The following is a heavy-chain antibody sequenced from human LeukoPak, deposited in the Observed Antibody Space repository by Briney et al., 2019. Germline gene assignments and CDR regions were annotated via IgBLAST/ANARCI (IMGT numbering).Heavy chain of an antibody. J-gene: IGHJ3*02. CDR3: ARGLIVAATTGAFDM. CDR1: GYTFTGYY. CDR2: INPSSGGT. V-gene: IGHV1-2*02. Sequence: ASVKVSCKASGYTFTGYYIHWVRQAPGQGLEWMGWINPSSGGTNYAQKFQGRVTMTRDTSISTAYMELSRLRSDDTALYYCARGLIVAATTGAFDMWGQGTMVTVSS. D-gene: IGHD1-26*01.